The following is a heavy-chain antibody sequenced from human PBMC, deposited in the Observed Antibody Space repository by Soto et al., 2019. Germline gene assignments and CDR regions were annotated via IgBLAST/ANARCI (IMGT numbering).Heavy chain of an antibody. CDR2: TYYRSKWYN. J-gene: IGHJ6*02. D-gene: IGHD2-15*01. CDR1: GDSVSSNSAA. Sequence: SQTLSLTCAISGDSVSSNSAAWNWIRQSPSRGLEWLGRTYYRSKWYNDYAVSVKSRITINPDTSKNQFSLQLNSVTPEDTAVYYCARSRFTGYCSGGSCYSGDYYYGMDVWGQGTTVTVSS. V-gene: IGHV6-1*01. CDR3: ARSRFTGYCSGGSCYSGDYYYGMDV.